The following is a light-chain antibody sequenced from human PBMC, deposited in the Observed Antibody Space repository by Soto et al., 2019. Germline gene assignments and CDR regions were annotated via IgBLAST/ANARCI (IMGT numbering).Light chain of an antibody. J-gene: IGKJ3*01. CDR2: QVS. CDR3: MQTTEFPLT. Sequence: DIVMTQTPLSSPVTLGQSASFSCRSSQSLVHSDGHTYLSCLQQRPGQPPRLLIYQVSSRFSGVTDRFSGSGAGTYFTLKISSVQAEAVGIYYGMQTTEFPLTFGPGTKVDIK. V-gene: IGKV2-24*01. CDR1: QSLVHSDGHTY.